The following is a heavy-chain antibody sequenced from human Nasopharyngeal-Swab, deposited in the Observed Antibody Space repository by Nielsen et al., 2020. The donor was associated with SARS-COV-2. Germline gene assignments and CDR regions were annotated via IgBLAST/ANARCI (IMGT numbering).Heavy chain of an antibody. D-gene: IGHD2-21*02. Sequence: WIRQPPGKGLEWIGEINHSGNTNYNPSLKSRVTISVDTSKNQFSLKLISVTAADTAVYYCARSCRVVTAIRFAFDIWGQGTRVTVSS. J-gene: IGHJ3*02. V-gene: IGHV4-34*01. CDR3: ARSCRVVTAIRFAFDI. CDR2: INHSGNT.